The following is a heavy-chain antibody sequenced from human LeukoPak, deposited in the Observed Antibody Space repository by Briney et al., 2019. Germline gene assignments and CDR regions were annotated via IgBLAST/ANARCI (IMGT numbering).Heavy chain of an antibody. CDR3: ARDPWGSGSY. V-gene: IGHV3-21*01. CDR1: GFTFSSYS. CDR2: ISSSSSYI. Sequence: GGSLRLSCAASGFTFSSYSMNWVRQAPGKGLEWVSSISSSSSYIYYADSVKGRFTISRDNAKNSVHLQMSSLRAEDTAVYYCARDPWGSGSYWGQGTLVTVSS. J-gene: IGHJ4*02. D-gene: IGHD1-26*01.